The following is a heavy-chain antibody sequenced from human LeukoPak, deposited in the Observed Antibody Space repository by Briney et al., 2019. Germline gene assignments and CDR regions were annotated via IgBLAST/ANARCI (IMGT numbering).Heavy chain of an antibody. D-gene: IGHD3-16*01. CDR3: ARQGTYYDKIYYFDY. CDR2: IYHSGST. J-gene: IGHJ4*02. Sequence: SETLSLTCTVSGYSISSGYYWGWIRQPPGKGLEWIGSIYHSGSTYYNPSLKSRVTISVDTSKNQFSLKLSSVTAADTAVYYCARQGTYYDKIYYFDYWGQGTLVTVSS. CDR1: GYSISSGYY. V-gene: IGHV4-38-2*02.